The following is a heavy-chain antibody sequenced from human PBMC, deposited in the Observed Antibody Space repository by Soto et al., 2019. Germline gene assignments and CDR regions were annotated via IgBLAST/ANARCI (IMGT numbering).Heavy chain of an antibody. CDR2: IRSKAYGGTT. CDR1: GFTFGDYA. Sequence: TGGSLRLSCTASGFTFGDYAMSWFRQAPGKGLEWVGFIRSKAYGGTTEYAASVKGRFTISRDDSKSIAYLQMNSLKTEDTAVYYCTSTYPNYDFWSGYHHWGQGTLVTVSS. D-gene: IGHD3-3*01. J-gene: IGHJ5*02. V-gene: IGHV3-49*03. CDR3: TSTYPNYDFWSGYHH.